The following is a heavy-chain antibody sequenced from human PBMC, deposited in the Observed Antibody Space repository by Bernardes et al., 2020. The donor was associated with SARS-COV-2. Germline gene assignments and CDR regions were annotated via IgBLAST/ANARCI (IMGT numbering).Heavy chain of an antibody. CDR2: IWYDGSTK. CDR1: GFTFNTYG. V-gene: IGHV3-33*01. CDR3: VRRFCAVSSSCGNFYGMGV. D-gene: IGHD2-15*01. Sequence: GGSLRLSCAASGFTFNTYGMHWVRRAPGKGLEWVAVIWYDGSTKYYADSVKGRFTISRDNSKNILYLQMSSLRVEDTAVYYCVRRFCAVSSSCGNFYGMGVWGQGTTVTVSS. J-gene: IGHJ6*02.